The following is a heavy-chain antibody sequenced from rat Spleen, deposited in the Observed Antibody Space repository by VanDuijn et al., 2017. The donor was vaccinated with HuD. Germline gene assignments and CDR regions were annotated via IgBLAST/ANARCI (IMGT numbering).Heavy chain of an antibody. CDR2: ITYDGSST. CDR3: ATQAGPCFDY. CDR1: GFTFSNYD. J-gene: IGHJ2*01. D-gene: IGHD4-2*01. Sequence: EVQLMESGGGLVQPGRSMKLSCLASGFTFSNYDMAWVSQAPKKGLEWVASITYDGSSTNYRDSVKGRFTISRDNAKNTQYLQMDSLRSEDTATYYCATQAGPCFDYWGQGVMVTVSS. V-gene: IGHV5-7*01.